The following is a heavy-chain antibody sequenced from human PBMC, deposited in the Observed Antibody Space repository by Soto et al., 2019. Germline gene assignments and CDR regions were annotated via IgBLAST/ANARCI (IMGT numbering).Heavy chain of an antibody. Sequence: SETLSLTCAVSGGSISSGGYSWSWIRQPPGKGLEWIGYIYHSGSTYYNPSLKSRVTISVDTSKNQFSLKLSSVTAADTAVYYCASGYMTTVTTFDYWGQGTLVTVSS. CDR1: GGSISSGGYS. CDR3: ASGYMTTVTTFDY. J-gene: IGHJ4*02. D-gene: IGHD4-17*01. V-gene: IGHV4-30-2*02. CDR2: IYHSGST.